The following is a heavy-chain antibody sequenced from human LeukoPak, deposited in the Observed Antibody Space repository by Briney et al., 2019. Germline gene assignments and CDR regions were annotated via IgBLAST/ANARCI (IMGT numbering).Heavy chain of an antibody. V-gene: IGHV4-39*01. D-gene: IGHD3-3*01. CDR3: ARSLRFLECYPFDY. CDR1: GGSISSSSYY. J-gene: IGHJ4*02. CDR2: IYYSGST. Sequence: SETLSLTCTVSGGSISSSSYYWGWIRQPPGKGLEWIGSIYYSGSTYYNPSLKSRVTISVDTSKNQFSLKLSSVTAADTAVYYCARSLRFLECYPFDYWGQGTLVIVSS.